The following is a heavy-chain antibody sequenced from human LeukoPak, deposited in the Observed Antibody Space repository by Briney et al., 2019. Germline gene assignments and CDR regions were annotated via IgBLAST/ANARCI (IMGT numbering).Heavy chain of an antibody. CDR3: ARGRFIAGTTAYYFDY. D-gene: IGHD1-26*01. CDR1: GFTFSSHW. V-gene: IGHV3-7*03. J-gene: IGHJ4*02. CDR2: INQGEGEK. Sequence: GSLRLSCADSGFTFSSHWMSWVRQAPGKGLEWVANINQGEGEKYYVDSVKGRFTISRDNAKKSLFLQMNSLRAEDTAVYYCARGRFIAGTTAYYFDYWGQGALVTVSS.